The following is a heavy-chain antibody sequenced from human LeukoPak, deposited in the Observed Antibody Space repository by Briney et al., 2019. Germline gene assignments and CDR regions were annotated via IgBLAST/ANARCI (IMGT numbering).Heavy chain of an antibody. Sequence: SVKVSCKASGGTFSSYAISWVRQAPEQGLEWMGGIIPIFGTANYAQKFQGRVTITADESTSTAYMELSSLRSEDTAVYYCARVQWELQNNWFDPWGQGTLVTVSS. V-gene: IGHV1-69*01. CDR3: ARVQWELQNNWFDP. CDR2: IIPIFGTA. J-gene: IGHJ5*02. D-gene: IGHD1-26*01. CDR1: GGTFSSYA.